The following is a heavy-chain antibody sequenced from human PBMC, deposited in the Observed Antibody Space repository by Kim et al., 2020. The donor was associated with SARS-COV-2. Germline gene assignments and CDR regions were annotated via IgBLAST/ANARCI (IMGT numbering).Heavy chain of an antibody. J-gene: IGHJ5*02. Sequence: SETLSLTCTVSGGSISSSSYYWGWIRQPPGKGLEWIGSIYYSGSTYYNPSLKSRVTISVDTSKNQFSLKLSSVTAADTAVYYCARLISQWLPRGFDPWGQGTLVTVSS. CDR3: ARLISQWLPRGFDP. CDR1: GGSISSSSYY. D-gene: IGHD6-19*01. V-gene: IGHV4-39*01. CDR2: IYYSGST.